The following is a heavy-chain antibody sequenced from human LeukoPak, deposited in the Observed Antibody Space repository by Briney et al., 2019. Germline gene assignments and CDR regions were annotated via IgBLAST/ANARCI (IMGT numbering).Heavy chain of an antibody. CDR2: IYYSGST. Sequence: PSETLSLTCTVSGGSISSGGYYWSWIRQHPGKGLEWIGYIYYSGSTYYNPSLKSRVTISVDTSKNQFSLKLSSVTAADTAVYYCARGLHLDGYNLSYYYGMDVWGQGTTVTVSS. CDR1: GGSISSGGYY. D-gene: IGHD5-12*01. V-gene: IGHV4-31*03. CDR3: ARGLHLDGYNLSYYYGMDV. J-gene: IGHJ6*02.